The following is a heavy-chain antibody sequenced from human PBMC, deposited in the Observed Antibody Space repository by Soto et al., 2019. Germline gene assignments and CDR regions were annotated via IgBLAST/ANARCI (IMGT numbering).Heavy chain of an antibody. D-gene: IGHD6-13*01. CDR3: ARGPGIAFYYYYYYMDV. V-gene: IGHV3-33*01. CDR2: IWYDGSNK. Sequence: GGSLRLSCAASGFTFSSYGMHWVRQAPGKGLEWVAVIWYDGSNKYYADSVKGRFTISRDNSKNTLYLQMNSLRAEDTAVYYCARGPGIAFYYYYYYMDVWGKGTTVTVSS. J-gene: IGHJ6*03. CDR1: GFTFSSYG.